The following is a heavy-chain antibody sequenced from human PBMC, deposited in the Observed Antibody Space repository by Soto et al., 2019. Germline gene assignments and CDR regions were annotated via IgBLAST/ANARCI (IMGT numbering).Heavy chain of an antibody. CDR1: GFTFNSYS. J-gene: IGHJ1*01. D-gene: IGHD2-2*01. Sequence: VQLVESGGGLVQPGGSLRLSCAASGFTFNSYSMNWVRQAPGKGLEWVSYISSSGDTIYYADSVKGRFTVSRDNAKNSLYLQMNSLRAEDTAVYYCARYCSSASCYAGSAEYFQNWGQGTQVTVSS. CDR3: ARYCSSASCYAGSAEYFQN. V-gene: IGHV3-48*04. CDR2: ISSSGDTI.